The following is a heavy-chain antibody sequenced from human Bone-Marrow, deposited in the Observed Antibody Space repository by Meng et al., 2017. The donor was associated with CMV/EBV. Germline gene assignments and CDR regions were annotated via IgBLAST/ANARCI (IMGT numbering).Heavy chain of an antibody. J-gene: IGHJ6*02. D-gene: IGHD3-3*01. Sequence: SETLSLTCTVSGGSISSSSYYWGWIRQPPGKGLEWIGSIYYSGSTNYNPSLKSRVTISVDTSKNQFSLKLSSVTAADTAVYYCARGGYDFWSGYARLGYYGLDVLGHGTTVTVSS. CDR1: GGSISSSSYY. CDR2: IYYSGST. CDR3: ARGGYDFWSGYARLGYYGLDV. V-gene: IGHV4-39*07.